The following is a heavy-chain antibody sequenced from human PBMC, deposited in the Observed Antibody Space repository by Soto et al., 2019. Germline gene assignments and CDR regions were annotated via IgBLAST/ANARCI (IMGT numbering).Heavy chain of an antibody. V-gene: IGHV1-18*01. J-gene: IGHJ4*02. D-gene: IGHD3-10*01. CDR2: ISAYKTNI. CDR1: GYTFPNYG. CDR3: ARDLEGSGAYYTDF. Sequence: ASVKVSCKASGYTFPNYGITWVRQAPGQGLEWMGWISAYKTNIKYAQKFQGRVTLTTDTSTSTAYMELRSLRSDDTAIYYCARDLEGSGAYYTDFWCQGTRVTVSS.